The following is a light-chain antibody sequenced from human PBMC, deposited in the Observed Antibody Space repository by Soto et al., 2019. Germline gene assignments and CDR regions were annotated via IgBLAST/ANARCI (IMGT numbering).Light chain of an antibody. Sequence: EIVLTQSPGTLSLSPGERATLSCRASQSVSSNYLAWYQQSPGQAPRLLIYGAASRATGIPDRFRGSGSGTDFTVSISKLEPEDCGVDYCQQCDDSPQSFGQGTTVEIE. CDR1: QSVSSNY. J-gene: IGKJ1*01. CDR3: QQCDDSPQS. CDR2: GAA. V-gene: IGKV3-20*01.